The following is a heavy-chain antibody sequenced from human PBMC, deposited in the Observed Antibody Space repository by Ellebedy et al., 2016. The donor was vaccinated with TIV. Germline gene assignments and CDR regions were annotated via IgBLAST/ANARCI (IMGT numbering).Heavy chain of an antibody. Sequence: GESLKISCAASGFTFSSYAMNSVRQAPGKGLEWVSIISGTGGSTNYADSVKGRFTISRDNSKNMLYLQMNSLRAEDTAIYYCAKSPSRKPGLLDYWGQGTLVTVSS. CDR3: AKSPSRKPGLLDY. D-gene: IGHD1-14*01. J-gene: IGHJ4*02. CDR1: GFTFSSYA. V-gene: IGHV3-23*01. CDR2: ISGTGGST.